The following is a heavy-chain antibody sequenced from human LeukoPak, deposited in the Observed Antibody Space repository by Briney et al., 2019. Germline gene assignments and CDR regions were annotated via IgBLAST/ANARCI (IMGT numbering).Heavy chain of an antibody. D-gene: IGHD2-15*01. CDR3: AKEDIVVVVAARTSFFDY. Sequence: GGSLRLSCAASGFTFSSYGMHWVRQAPGKGLEWVAFIRYDGSNKYYADSVKGGFTISRDNSKNTLYLQMNSLRAEDTAVYYCAKEDIVVVVAARTSFFDYWGQGTLVTVSS. J-gene: IGHJ4*02. CDR1: GFTFSSYG. V-gene: IGHV3-30*02. CDR2: IRYDGSNK.